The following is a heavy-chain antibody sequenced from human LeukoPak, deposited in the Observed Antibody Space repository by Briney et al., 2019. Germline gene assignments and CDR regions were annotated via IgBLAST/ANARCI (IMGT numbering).Heavy chain of an antibody. CDR1: GGTFSSYA. CDR2: VIPIFGTA. CDR3: ARDQYYYDSSGYYYGRGGYFDY. V-gene: IGHV1-69*13. Sequence: GASVTVSCKASGGTFSSYAISWVRQAPGQGLEWMGGVIPIFGTANYAQKFQGRVTITADESTSTAYMELSSLRSEDTAVYYCARDQYYYDSSGYYYGRGGYFDYWGQGTLVTVSS. D-gene: IGHD3-22*01. J-gene: IGHJ4*02.